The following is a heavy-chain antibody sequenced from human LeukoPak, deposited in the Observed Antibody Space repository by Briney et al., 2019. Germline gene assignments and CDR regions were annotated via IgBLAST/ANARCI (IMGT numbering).Heavy chain of an antibody. Sequence: GGSLRLSCAASGFTFSSYAMSWVRQAPGKGLEWVANIKQDGSEKYYVDSVKGRFTISRDNAKNSLYLQMNSLRAEDTAVYYCARAAMVRGVIGGYWGQGTLVTVSS. CDR3: ARAAMVRGVIGGY. CDR1: GFTFSSYA. V-gene: IGHV3-7*01. CDR2: IKQDGSEK. J-gene: IGHJ4*02. D-gene: IGHD3-10*01.